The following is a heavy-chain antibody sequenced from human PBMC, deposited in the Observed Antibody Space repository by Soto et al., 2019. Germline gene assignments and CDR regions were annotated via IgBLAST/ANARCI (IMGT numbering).Heavy chain of an antibody. V-gene: IGHV5-51*01. Sequence: PGESLKISCQGSGYSFSSHWIGWVRQMPGKGLDWMGIIYPGDSDTRYSPSFLGQVTISADKSINTAYLQWSSLKASDTAVYYCAGGLGTVTKRGDYWGQGTLVTVSS. CDR2: IYPGDSDT. CDR1: GYSFSSHW. CDR3: AGGLGTVTKRGDY. D-gene: IGHD4-17*01. J-gene: IGHJ4*02.